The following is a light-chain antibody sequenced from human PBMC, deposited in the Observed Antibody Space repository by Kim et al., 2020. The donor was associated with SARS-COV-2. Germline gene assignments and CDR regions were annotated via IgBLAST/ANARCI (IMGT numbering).Light chain of an antibody. CDR2: LNSDGSH. Sequence: QLVLTQSPSASASLGASVKLTCTLSSGHSSYAIAWHQQQPEKGPRYLMKLNSDGSHSKGDGIPDRFSGSSSGAERYLTISSLQSEAEADYYCQTWGTGIQVVGGGTQLTVL. CDR1: SGHSSYA. CDR3: QTWGTGIQV. J-gene: IGLJ3*02. V-gene: IGLV4-69*01.